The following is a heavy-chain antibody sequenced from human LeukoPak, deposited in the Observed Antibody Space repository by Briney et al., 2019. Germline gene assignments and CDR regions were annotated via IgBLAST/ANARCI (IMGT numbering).Heavy chain of an antibody. CDR1: GYTCTIYD. V-gene: IGHV1-8*01. CDR2: MSPNSGNT. CDR3: ARFSYSNPLDY. D-gene: IGHD4-11*01. Sequence: ASVKVSCKASGYTCTIYDINWVRQATGQGLEWMGWMSPNSGNTGYAQKFQGRVTMTRNTTISTAYMELSSLRSEDTAVYYCARFSYSNPLDYWGQGTLVSVSS. J-gene: IGHJ4*02.